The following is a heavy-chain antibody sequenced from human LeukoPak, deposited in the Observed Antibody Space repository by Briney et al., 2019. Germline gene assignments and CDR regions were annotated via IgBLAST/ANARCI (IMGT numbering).Heavy chain of an antibody. V-gene: IGHV4-39*01. CDR2: IYYSGST. Sequence: SETLSLTCTVSGGSISSSSYYWGWIRQPPGKGLEWIGTIYYSGSTYYNPSLKSRVTISVDTSKNQFSLKLSSVTAADTAVYYCARHAARRDLRILRGVIISPFDYWGQGTLVTVSS. CDR3: ARHAARRDLRILRGVIISPFDY. J-gene: IGHJ4*02. D-gene: IGHD3-10*01. CDR1: GGSISSSSYY.